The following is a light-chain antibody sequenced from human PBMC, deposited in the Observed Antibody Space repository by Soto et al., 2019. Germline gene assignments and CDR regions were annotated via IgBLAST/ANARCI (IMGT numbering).Light chain of an antibody. V-gene: IGKV1-12*01. Sequence: DIQMTQSPSSVSASVGDRVTITCRASQGISSWLAWYQQKPGKAPKLLIYAATSVQSGVPSRCSGSSSETDFPLTISSLQHEDFATYYYQQANSFPYTFGPGTKVDIK. CDR1: QGISSW. CDR2: AAT. CDR3: QQANSFPYT. J-gene: IGKJ3*01.